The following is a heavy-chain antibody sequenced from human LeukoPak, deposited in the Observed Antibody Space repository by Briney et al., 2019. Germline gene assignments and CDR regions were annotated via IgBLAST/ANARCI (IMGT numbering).Heavy chain of an antibody. V-gene: IGHV3-64D*06. CDR2: ISSNGGST. J-gene: IGHJ4*02. Sequence: GGSLTLSCSASGFTFSSYAMHWLRQAPGKGLEYVSAISSNGGSTYYADSVKGRSTISRDNSKNTLYLQMSSLRAEDTAVYYCVKGEYSYRLGDYWGQGTLVTVSS. CDR3: VKGEYSYRLGDY. CDR1: GFTFSSYA. D-gene: IGHD5-18*01.